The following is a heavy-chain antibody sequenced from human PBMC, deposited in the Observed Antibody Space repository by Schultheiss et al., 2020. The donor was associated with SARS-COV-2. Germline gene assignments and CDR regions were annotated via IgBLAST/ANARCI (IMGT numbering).Heavy chain of an antibody. CDR3: AKARRGMIIVDSFDI. D-gene: IGHD3-22*01. J-gene: IGHJ3*02. Sequence: GESLKISCAASGFTVSSNYMTWVRQAPGKGLEWVSYISSSSSYIYYADSVKGRFTISRDNAKRSLYLQMNSLRAEDTAVFYCAKARRGMIIVDSFDIWGQGTMVTVSS. CDR1: GFTVSSNY. CDR2: ISSSSSYI. V-gene: IGHV3-21*05.